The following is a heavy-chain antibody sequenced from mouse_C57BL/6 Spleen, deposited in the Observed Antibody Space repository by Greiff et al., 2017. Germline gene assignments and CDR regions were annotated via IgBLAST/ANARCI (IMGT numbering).Heavy chain of an antibody. D-gene: IGHD2-5*01. CDR2: IDPEDGET. CDR1: GFNIKDYY. Sequence: EVQLQQSGAELVKPGASVKLSCTASGFNIKDYYMPWVKQRTEQGLAWIGRIDPEDGETKYAPKFQCKATITADTSSNTAYLQLSSLTSEDTAVYYCARWGNYYSNNYFDYWGQGTTRTVSS. V-gene: IGHV14-2*01. CDR3: ARWGNYYSNNYFDY. J-gene: IGHJ2*01.